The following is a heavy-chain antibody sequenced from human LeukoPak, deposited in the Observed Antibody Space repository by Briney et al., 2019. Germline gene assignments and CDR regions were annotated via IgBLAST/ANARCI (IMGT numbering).Heavy chain of an antibody. Sequence: PWETLSLTCTVSGGSISSISYYWGWVRQPPGKGLEWIGSIYYSGSTYYNPSLKSRVTISVDTSKNQFSLKLSSVTAADTAVYYCARHENGYEIIDYWGQGTLVTVSS. V-gene: IGHV4-39*01. J-gene: IGHJ4*02. CDR2: IYYSGST. CDR1: GGSISSISYY. CDR3: ARHENGYEIIDY. D-gene: IGHD5-12*01.